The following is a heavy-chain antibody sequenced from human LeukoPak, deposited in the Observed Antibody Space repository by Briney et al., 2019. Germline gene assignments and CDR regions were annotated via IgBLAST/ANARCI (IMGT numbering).Heavy chain of an antibody. Sequence: PSGTLSLTCAVSGGSISSGGYSWSWIRQPPGKGLEWIGYIYHSGSTYYNPSLKSRVTISVDRSKNQFSLKLSSVTAADTAVYYCARRMEYQLLSGVIMDWFDPWGQGTLVTVSS. CDR1: GGSISSGGYS. J-gene: IGHJ5*02. CDR2: IYHSGST. CDR3: ARRMEYQLLSGVIMDWFDP. D-gene: IGHD2-2*01. V-gene: IGHV4-30-2*01.